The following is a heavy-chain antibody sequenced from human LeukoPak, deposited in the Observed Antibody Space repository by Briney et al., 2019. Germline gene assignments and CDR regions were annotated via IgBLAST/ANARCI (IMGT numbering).Heavy chain of an antibody. J-gene: IGHJ4*02. CDR1: GDTFSSYA. V-gene: IGHV1-69*05. CDR2: IIPIFGTA. D-gene: IGHD3-22*01. CDR3: ASLPRIFYYDSSGSDY. Sequence: SVKVSYKASGDTFSSYAISWVRQAPGQGLEWMGRIIPIFGTANYAQKFQGRVTITTDESTSTAYMELSSLRSEDTAVYYCASLPRIFYYDSSGSDYWGQGTLVTVSS.